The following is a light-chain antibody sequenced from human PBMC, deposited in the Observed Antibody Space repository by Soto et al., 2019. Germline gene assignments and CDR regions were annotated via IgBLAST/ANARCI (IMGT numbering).Light chain of an antibody. V-gene: IGKV3-15*01. CDR1: HRISTN. CDR3: QQYNSWST. CDR2: GAS. Sequence: EIIMTQSPATLSVSPGEGATLSCRTSHRISTNLAWYQHKRGQSPRLLVYGASTRATGVPARFSGSGSGAELTLSISSLQSEDFAVYYCQQYNSWSTFRGGTKVEIK. J-gene: IGKJ4*01.